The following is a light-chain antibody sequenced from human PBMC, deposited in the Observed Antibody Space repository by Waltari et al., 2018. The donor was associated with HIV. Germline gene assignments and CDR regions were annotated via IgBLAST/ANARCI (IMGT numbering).Light chain of an antibody. V-gene: IGLV2-23*02. J-gene: IGLJ3*02. CDR2: DVI. CDR3: CSYAGSSTWV. Sequence: QSALTQPASVSGSHRQSLPISCTGPSLDVGGYHLVSWYQQHPGKAPKLMIHDVIKRPSGVSTRFSGSKSGNTASMTISGLQADDEADYYCCSYAGSSTWVFGGGTKLTVL. CDR1: SLDVGGYHL.